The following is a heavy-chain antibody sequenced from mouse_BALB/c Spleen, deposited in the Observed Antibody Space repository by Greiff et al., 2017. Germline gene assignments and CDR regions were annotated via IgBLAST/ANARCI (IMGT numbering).Heavy chain of an antibody. CDR3: ARDRTTVVAPYAMDY. CDR1: GFTFPDYY. Sequence: EVNLVESGGGLVQPGGSLRLSCATSGFTFPDYYMSWVRQPPGKALEWLGFIRNKANGYTTEYSASVKGRFTISRDNSQSILYLQMNTLRAEDSATYYCARDRTTVVAPYAMDYWGQGTSVTVSS. J-gene: IGHJ4*01. D-gene: IGHD1-1*01. CDR2: IRNKANGYTT. V-gene: IGHV7-3*02.